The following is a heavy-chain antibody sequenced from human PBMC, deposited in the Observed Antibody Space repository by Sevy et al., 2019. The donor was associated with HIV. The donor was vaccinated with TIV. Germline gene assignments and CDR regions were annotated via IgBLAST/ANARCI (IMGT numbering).Heavy chain of an antibody. CDR1: GFAFSSYW. D-gene: IGHD3-22*01. Sequence: GGSLRLSCAASGFAFSSYWMHWVRQTPGKGLVWVSRINSDGSSTSYADSVKGRLTISRDNAKNTLYLQMNSLRAEDTAVYYCARPYDSSGYYVYAFDIWGQGTMVTVSS. J-gene: IGHJ3*02. CDR3: ARPYDSSGYYVYAFDI. CDR2: INSDGSST. V-gene: IGHV3-74*01.